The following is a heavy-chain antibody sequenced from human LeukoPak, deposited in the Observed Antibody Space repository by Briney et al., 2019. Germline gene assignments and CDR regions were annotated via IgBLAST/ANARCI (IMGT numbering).Heavy chain of an antibody. D-gene: IGHD6-13*01. CDR1: GFTFSSYG. CDR2: ISYDGSNK. V-gene: IGHV3-30*03. Sequence: PGRSLRLSCAASGFTFSSYGMHWVRQAPGKGLGWVAVISYDGSNKYYADSVKGRFTISRDNSKNTLYLQMNSLRAEDTAVYYCARALAAAGTEAVYWGQGTLVTVSS. CDR3: ARALAAAGTEAVY. J-gene: IGHJ4*02.